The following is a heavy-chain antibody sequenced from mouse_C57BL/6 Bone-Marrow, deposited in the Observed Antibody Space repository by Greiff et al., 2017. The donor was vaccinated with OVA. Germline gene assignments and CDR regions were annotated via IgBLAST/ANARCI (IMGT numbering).Heavy chain of an antibody. CDR3: ARRGNYAWFAY. V-gene: IGHV5-12*01. Sequence: EVHLVESGGGLVQPGGSLKLSCAASGFTFSDYYMYWVRQTPEKRLEWVAYISNGGGSTYYPDTVKGRFTISRDNAKNTLYLQMSRLKSEDTAMYYCARRGNYAWFAYWGQGTLVTVSA. J-gene: IGHJ3*01. CDR1: GFTFSDYY. CDR2: ISNGGGST. D-gene: IGHD2-1*01.